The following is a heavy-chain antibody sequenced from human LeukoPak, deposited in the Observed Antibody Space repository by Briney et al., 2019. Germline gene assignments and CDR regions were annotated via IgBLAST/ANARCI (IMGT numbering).Heavy chain of an antibody. V-gene: IGHV4-39*01. CDR1: GGSISSSSYY. CDR3: ASALGYCSSTSCYLPYYYYYMDV. CDR2: IYYSGST. D-gene: IGHD2-2*01. J-gene: IGHJ6*03. Sequence: KLSETLSLTCTVSGGSISSSSYYWGWIRQPPGKGLEWIGSIYYSGSTYYNPSLKSRVTISVDTSKNQFSLKLSSVTAADTAVYYCASALGYCSSTSCYLPYYYYYMDVWGKGTTVTVSS.